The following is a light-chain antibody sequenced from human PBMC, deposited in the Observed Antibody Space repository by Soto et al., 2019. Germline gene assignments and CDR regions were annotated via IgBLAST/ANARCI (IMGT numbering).Light chain of an antibody. CDR2: EVS. Sequence: QSALTQPASVSGSPGQSISISCTGTSSDVGAYNFVSWYQQHPGKAPKLMIYEVSNRPSGVSNRFSGSKSGNTASLTISGLKAEDEADYYCSSYPSSSTLVFGSGTKLTVL. J-gene: IGLJ1*01. V-gene: IGLV2-14*01. CDR1: SSDVGAYNF. CDR3: SSYPSSSTLV.